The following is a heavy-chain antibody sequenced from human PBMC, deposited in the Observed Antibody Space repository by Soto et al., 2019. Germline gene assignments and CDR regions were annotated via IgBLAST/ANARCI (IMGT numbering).Heavy chain of an antibody. CDR1: GGSISSSNW. Sequence: QVQLQESGPGLVKPSGTLSLTCAVSGGSISSSNWWSWVRQPPGKGLEWIGEIYHSGSTNYNPSLKRRVTISVDKSKNQCSLKLNALTAADTAVYYCARCIAAAGPIDYWGQGTLVTVSS. D-gene: IGHD6-13*01. V-gene: IGHV4-4*02. CDR3: ARCIAAAGPIDY. J-gene: IGHJ4*02. CDR2: IYHSGST.